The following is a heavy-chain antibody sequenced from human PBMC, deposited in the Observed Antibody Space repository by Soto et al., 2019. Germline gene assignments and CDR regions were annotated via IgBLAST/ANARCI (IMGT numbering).Heavy chain of an antibody. V-gene: IGHV4-39*01. CDR1: GGSISSSSYY. D-gene: IGHD6-6*01. CDR3: ARQAPRPYSSSSHFDY. CDR2: IYYSGST. Sequence: PSETLSLTCTVSGGSISSSSYYWGWIRRPPGKGLEWIGSIYYSGSTYYNPSLKSRVTISVDTSKNQFSLKLSSVTAADTAVYYCARQAPRPYSSSSHFDYWGQGTLVTVSS. J-gene: IGHJ4*02.